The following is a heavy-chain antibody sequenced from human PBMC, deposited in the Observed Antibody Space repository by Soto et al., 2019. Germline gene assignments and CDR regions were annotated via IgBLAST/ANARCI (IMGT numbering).Heavy chain of an antibody. CDR2: ISYSGST. CDR1: GGSISSGGYY. J-gene: IGHJ5*02. CDR3: AREGYISNWFDP. V-gene: IGHV4-31*03. Sequence: PSETLSLTCTLAGGSISSGGYYWRWIRQHPGRGLEWLGYISYSGSTYYNPCLKSRVTISVDTSMNEFSLKLSSVPAADTAVYYCAREGYISNWFDPWGQGTLVTVSS. D-gene: IGHD5-12*01.